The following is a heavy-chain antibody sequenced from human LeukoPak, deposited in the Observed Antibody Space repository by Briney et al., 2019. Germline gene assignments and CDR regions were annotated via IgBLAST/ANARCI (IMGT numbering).Heavy chain of an antibody. D-gene: IGHD3-16*01. CDR3: ARGPGERLDYYYYGMDV. Sequence: PGGSLRLSCAASGFTFSSYAMHWVRQAPGKGLEYVSAISSNGGSTYYANSVKGRFTISRDNSKNTLYLQMGSLRAEDMAVYYCARGPGERLDYYYYGMDVWGQGTTVTVSS. V-gene: IGHV3-64*01. CDR2: ISSNGGST. J-gene: IGHJ6*02. CDR1: GFTFSSYA.